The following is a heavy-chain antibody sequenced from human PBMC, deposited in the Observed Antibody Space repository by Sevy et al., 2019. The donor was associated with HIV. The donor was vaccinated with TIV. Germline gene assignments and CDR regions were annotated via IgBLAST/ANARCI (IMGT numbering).Heavy chain of an antibody. V-gene: IGHV3-72*01. Sequence: GGSLRLSCAASGFAFSDHYVDWVRQAPGKGLEWVGRIRNRPNRYTTEYAESVEGSFTISRDDSRHSLYLQMNSLKTEDSAVYYCVRGPNCGVGGCQQISPYCLDVWGIGATVTVSS. CDR2: IRNRPNRYTT. D-gene: IGHD2-21*01. CDR1: GFAFSDHY. CDR3: VRGPNCGVGGCQQISPYCLDV. J-gene: IGHJ6*03.